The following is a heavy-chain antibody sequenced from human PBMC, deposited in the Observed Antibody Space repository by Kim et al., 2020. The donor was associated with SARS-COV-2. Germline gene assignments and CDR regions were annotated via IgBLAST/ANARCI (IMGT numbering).Heavy chain of an antibody. V-gene: IGHV5-10-1*01. CDR1: GYSFTNYW. D-gene: IGHD3-22*01. J-gene: IGHJ5*02. Sequence: GESLKISCKGVGYSFTNYWITWVRQMPGKGLEWMGRIDPSDSYTNYSPSFQGHVTFSADKSISTAYLQWSSLKASDTAMYYCARRLYDGSGYAIWFDPWGQEPWSPSPQ. CDR3: ARRLYDGSGYAIWFDP. CDR2: IDPSDSYT.